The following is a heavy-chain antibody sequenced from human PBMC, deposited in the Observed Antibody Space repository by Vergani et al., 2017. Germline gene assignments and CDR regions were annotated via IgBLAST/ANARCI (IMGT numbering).Heavy chain of an antibody. D-gene: IGHD2-2*02. CDR3: ASWGFCSRTSCYKPDYYTDI. Sequence: QVQLVQSGAEVKKPGASVKVSCKASGYTFTGYYMHWVRQAPGQGLEWMGWINPNSGGTNYAQKFQGRVTMTRDTSINTAYMDLSRRRSDDTAVYYCASWGFCSRTSCYKPDYYTDIWGEGTAVTVSS. J-gene: IGHJ6*03. CDR1: GYTFTGYY. CDR2: INPNSGGT. V-gene: IGHV1-2*02.